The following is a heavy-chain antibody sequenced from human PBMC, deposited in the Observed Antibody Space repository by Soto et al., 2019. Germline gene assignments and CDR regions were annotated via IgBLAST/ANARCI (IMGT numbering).Heavy chain of an antibody. CDR2: INTNTGNP. V-gene: IGHV7-4-1*01. Sequence: ASVKVSCKASGYTFTSYAMNWVRHAPGQGLEWMGWINTNTGNPTYAQGFTGRFVFSLDTSVSTAYLQICSLKAEDTAVYYCARDGSVLRYFDWLERYYYGMDVWGQGTTVTVAS. CDR3: ARDGSVLRYFDWLERYYYGMDV. J-gene: IGHJ6*02. CDR1: GYTFTSYA. D-gene: IGHD3-9*01.